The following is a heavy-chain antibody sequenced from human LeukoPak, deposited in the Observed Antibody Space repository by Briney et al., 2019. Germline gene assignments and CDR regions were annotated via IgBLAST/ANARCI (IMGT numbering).Heavy chain of an antibody. V-gene: IGHV4-59*11. CDR2: IYYIGST. CDR1: GGSISNHY. J-gene: IGHJ4*02. D-gene: IGHD3-22*01. CDR3: ARSYYYDRSGSRHYYFDS. Sequence: PSETLSLTCTVSGGSISNHYWNWIRQPPGKGLEWIGHIYYIGSTNYNPSLKSRVTISVDRSKTQFSLHLSSVTAADTAVYYCARSYYYDRSGSRHYYFDSWGQGTLVTVSS.